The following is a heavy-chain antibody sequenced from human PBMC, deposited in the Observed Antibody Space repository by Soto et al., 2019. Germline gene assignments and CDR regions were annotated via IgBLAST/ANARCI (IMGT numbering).Heavy chain of an antibody. D-gene: IGHD2-8*01. CDR2: MYPSGGT. V-gene: IGHV4-4*02. J-gene: IGHJ5*02. Sequence: QMQLQESGPGLVTPSGTLSLTCSVSGVSISSINWWTWVRQAPGKGLEWIGEMYPSGGTTYNPSLQNRVTISVDNSKNRLSLTLTSGTGADTAVYYCARCLHCSNGGRFDPWGQGALVTVSS. CDR3: ARCLHCSNGGRFDP. CDR1: GVSISSINW.